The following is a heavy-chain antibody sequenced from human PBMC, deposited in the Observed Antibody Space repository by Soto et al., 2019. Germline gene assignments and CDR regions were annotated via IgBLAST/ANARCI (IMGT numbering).Heavy chain of an antibody. D-gene: IGHD3-22*01. V-gene: IGHV1-69*06. CDR2: IIPISETT. CDR3: ARALLSHSYDSGGYDSYFHAMDV. Sequence: SVKVSCKASGGTFSSLDINWVRQAPGQGLEWMGGIIPISETTNYAQIFQGRVSIVADISTSAAYMELSRLRSEDTAVYYCARALLSHSYDSGGYDSYFHAMDVWGQGTPVTVSS. J-gene: IGHJ6*02. CDR1: GGTFSSLD.